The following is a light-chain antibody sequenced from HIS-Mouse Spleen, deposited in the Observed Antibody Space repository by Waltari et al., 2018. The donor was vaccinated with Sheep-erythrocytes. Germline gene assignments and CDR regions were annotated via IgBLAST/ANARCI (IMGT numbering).Light chain of an antibody. V-gene: IGKV3-11*01. CDR3: QQRSNWLT. CDR2: DAS. Sequence: EIVLTQSPATLSLSPGERATLSCRASQSVSRYLAWDQQKPGQAPRLLIYDASNRATGIPARFSGSGSGTDFTLTISSLEPEDFAVYYCQQRSNWLTFGGGTKVEIK. CDR1: QSVSRY. J-gene: IGKJ4*01.